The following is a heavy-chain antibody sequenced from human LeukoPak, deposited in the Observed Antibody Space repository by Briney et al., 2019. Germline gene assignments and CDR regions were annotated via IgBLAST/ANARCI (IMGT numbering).Heavy chain of an antibody. D-gene: IGHD3-22*01. J-gene: IGHJ4*02. Sequence: GGSLRLSCAASGFTSSSYEMNWVRQAPGKGLEWVSYISSSGSTIYYADSVKGRFTISRDNAKNSLYLQMNSLRAEDTAVYYCARASRGYYDSSGYYRSFDYWGQGTLVTVSS. CDR3: ARASRGYYDSSGYYRSFDY. CDR1: GFTSSSYE. V-gene: IGHV3-48*03. CDR2: ISSSGSTI.